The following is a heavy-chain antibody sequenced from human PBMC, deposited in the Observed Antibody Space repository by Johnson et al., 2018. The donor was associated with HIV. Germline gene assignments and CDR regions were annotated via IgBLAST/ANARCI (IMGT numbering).Heavy chain of an antibody. CDR1: GLTFSSYG. D-gene: IGHD3-16*01. CDR2: ISYDGSKK. Sequence: QVQLVESGGGVVQPGRSLRLSCAASGLTFSSYGMHWVRQAPGKGLEWVAVISYDGSKKYYAGSVKGRFTISRDNSKNTQHLQMNSLRAEDTAVYYCAREWGMVTLGGVSPRNAFDIWGQGTMVTVSS. J-gene: IGHJ3*02. V-gene: IGHV3-30*03. CDR3: AREWGMVTLGGVSPRNAFDI.